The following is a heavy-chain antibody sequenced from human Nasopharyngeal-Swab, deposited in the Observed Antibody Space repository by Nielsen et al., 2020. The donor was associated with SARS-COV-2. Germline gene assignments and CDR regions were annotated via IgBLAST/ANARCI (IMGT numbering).Heavy chain of an antibody. Sequence: GGSLRPSFAASGITISSIYMSWVPQAQGRGLGWVPVIFSGGDTYYADYVKGRFTISSDISKNTLYLQMNSLRAEDTALYYCSMNDFWSGYQDSFDVWGQGTMVTVSS. CDR1: GITISSIY. D-gene: IGHD3-3*01. J-gene: IGHJ3*01. CDR3: SMNDFWSGYQDSFDV. CDR2: IFSGGDT. V-gene: IGHV3-66*01.